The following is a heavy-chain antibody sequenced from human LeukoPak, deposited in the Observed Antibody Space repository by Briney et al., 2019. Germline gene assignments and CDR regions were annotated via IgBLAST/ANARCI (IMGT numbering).Heavy chain of an antibody. CDR3: ARARLGELSLFDY. V-gene: IGHV3-53*01. CDR1: GFTVSSNY. CDR2: IYSGGST. D-gene: IGHD3-16*02. J-gene: IGHJ4*02. Sequence: GGSLRLSCAASGFTVSSNYMSWVRQAPGKGLEWVSVIYSGGSTYYADSVKGRFTISRDNSKNTLYLQMNSLRAEGTAVYYCARARLGELSLFDYWGQGTWSPSPQ.